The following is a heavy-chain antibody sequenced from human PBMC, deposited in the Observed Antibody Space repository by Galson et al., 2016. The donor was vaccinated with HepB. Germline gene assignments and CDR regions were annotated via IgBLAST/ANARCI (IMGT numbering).Heavy chain of an antibody. J-gene: IGHJ4*02. CDR2: IRGDGSAT. CDR1: GFTSINYA. CDR3: AKDLITIFGVVDWRYS. V-gene: IGHV3-23*01. D-gene: IGHD3-3*01. Sequence: SLRLSCAASGFTSINYAMTWVRQAPGRGLEWVSTIRGDGSATLYADSVKGRFTISTDSSKNTLYLQMSGLRAEDTAVYYCAKDLITIFGVVDWRYSWGQGTLVTVSS.